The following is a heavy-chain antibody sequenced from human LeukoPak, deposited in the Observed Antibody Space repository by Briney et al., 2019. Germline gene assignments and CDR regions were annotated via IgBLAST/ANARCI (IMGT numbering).Heavy chain of an antibody. D-gene: IGHD3-10*01. V-gene: IGHV4-34*01. CDR3: ARVATMVRGTHTLNWFDP. Sequence: SETLSLTCAVYGGSFSGYYWSWIRQPPGKGLEWIGEVNHSGRTNYNPSLKSRVTISVDTSKNQFSVKLSSVTAADTAVYYCARVATMVRGTHTLNWFDPWGQGTLVTVSS. CDR2: VNHSGRT. J-gene: IGHJ5*02. CDR1: GGSFSGYY.